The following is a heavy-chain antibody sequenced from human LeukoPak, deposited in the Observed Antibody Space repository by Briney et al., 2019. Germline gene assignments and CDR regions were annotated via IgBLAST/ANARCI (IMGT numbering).Heavy chain of an antibody. CDR2: IYYSGST. D-gene: IGHD1-1*01. V-gene: IGHV4-59*12. CDR1: GGSISSYY. Sequence: SETLSLTCTVSGGSISSYYWSWIRQPPGKGLEWIGYIYYSGSTYYNPSLKSRVTISVDTSKNQFTLKLSSVTAADTAVYYCARATHNRFAFDIWGQGTMVTVSS. J-gene: IGHJ3*02. CDR3: ARATHNRFAFDI.